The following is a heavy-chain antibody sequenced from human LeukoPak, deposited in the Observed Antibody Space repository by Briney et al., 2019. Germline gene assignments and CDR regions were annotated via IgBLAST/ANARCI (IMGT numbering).Heavy chain of an antibody. V-gene: IGHV5-51*01. Sequence: GESLKTSCKGSGYSFTSYWIAWVRQMPGKGLEWVGIIYPGDSDTRYSASFQGQVTISADKSISTAYLQWSSLKASDTAMYYCARRHYYDSSGYYRHFDYWGQGTLVTVSS. D-gene: IGHD3-22*01. J-gene: IGHJ4*02. CDR3: ARRHYYDSSGYYRHFDY. CDR2: IYPGDSDT. CDR1: GYSFTSYW.